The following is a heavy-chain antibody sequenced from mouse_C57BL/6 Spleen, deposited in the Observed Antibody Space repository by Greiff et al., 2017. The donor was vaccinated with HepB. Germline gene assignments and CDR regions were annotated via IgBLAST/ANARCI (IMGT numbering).Heavy chain of an antibody. CDR1: GYSFTDYN. V-gene: IGHV1-39*01. CDR3: SIEDYYGSLYYAMDY. Sequence: EVKLLESGPELVKPGASVKISCKASGYSFTDYNMNWVKQSNGKSLEWIGVINPNYGTTSYNQKFKGKATLTVAQSSSTAYMQLNSLTSEDSAVYYCSIEDYYGSLYYAMDYWGQGTSVTVSS. CDR2: INPNYGTT. D-gene: IGHD1-1*01. J-gene: IGHJ4*01.